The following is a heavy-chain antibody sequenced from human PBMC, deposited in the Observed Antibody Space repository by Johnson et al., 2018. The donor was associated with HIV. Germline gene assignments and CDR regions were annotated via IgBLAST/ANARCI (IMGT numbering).Heavy chain of an antibody. V-gene: IGHV3-66*01. J-gene: IGHJ3*02. Sequence: VQLVESGGGLVQPGGSLRLSCAASGFTVSSNYMTWVRQAPGKRLEWVSVIYSGGTTYNADSVKGRFTISRDNSKNTLYLQMNSLRAEDTAVYYCAKSQDRSAFDIWGQGTMVTVSS. D-gene: IGHD2-15*01. CDR1: GFTVSSNY. CDR2: IYSGGTT. CDR3: AKSQDRSAFDI.